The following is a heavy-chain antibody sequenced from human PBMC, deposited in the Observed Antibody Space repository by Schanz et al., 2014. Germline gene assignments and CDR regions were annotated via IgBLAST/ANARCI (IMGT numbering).Heavy chain of an antibody. V-gene: IGHV3-48*01. J-gene: IGHJ4*02. D-gene: IGHD1-26*01. CDR1: AFIFRSYS. CDR2: ISRSSSTI. CDR3: ARDSGSHYLVDY. Sequence: EVQLVESGGGLVQPGGSLRLSCAASAFIFRSYSMHWVRQAPGKGLEWVSYISRSSSTIYYADSVRGRFTISRDNAKNSLYLQMNSLRAEDTAVYYCARDSGSHYLVDYWRQGTLVTVSS.